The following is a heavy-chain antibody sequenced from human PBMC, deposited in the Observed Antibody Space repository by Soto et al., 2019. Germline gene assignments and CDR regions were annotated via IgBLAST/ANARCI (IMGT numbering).Heavy chain of an antibody. CDR2: IYHSGST. D-gene: IGHD6-19*01. CDR1: SGSISSSNW. CDR3: ARGYSSGWYPYFDY. J-gene: IGHJ4*02. V-gene: IGHV4-4*02. Sequence: SETLSLTCAVSSGSISSSNWWSWVRQPPGKGLEWIGEIYHSGSTNYNPSLKSRVTISVDKSKNQFSLKLSSVTAADTAVYYCARGYSSGWYPYFDYWGQGTLVTVSS.